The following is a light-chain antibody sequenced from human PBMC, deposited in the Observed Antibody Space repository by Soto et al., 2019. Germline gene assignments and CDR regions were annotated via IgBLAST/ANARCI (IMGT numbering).Light chain of an antibody. V-gene: IGKV3-15*01. CDR3: QQYKWWPPRT. J-gene: IGKJ1*01. CDR1: QSVDSD. CDR2: DAS. Sequence: VMTQSPATLSVSPGERAALSCRASQSVDSDLAWYQQRPGQAPRLLIYDASTRATGIPPRFSGTGSGTEFTLTISSLQSEDFAVYYCQQYKWWPPRTCGQGTKVEIK.